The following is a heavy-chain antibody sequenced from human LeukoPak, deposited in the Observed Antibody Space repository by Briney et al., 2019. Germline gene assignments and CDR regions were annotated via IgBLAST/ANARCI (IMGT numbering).Heavy chain of an antibody. V-gene: IGHV4-38-2*02. Sequence: SETLSLTCTVSGYSISSGFYWGWIRQPPGKGLEWIGTIYHSGSTYYNPSLKSRFTISVDTSKNHFSLKLSSVTAADTAVYYCARELTYYYDSSGYHDYWGQGTLVTVSS. CDR2: IYHSGST. J-gene: IGHJ4*02. CDR1: GYSISSGFY. CDR3: ARELTYYYDSSGYHDY. D-gene: IGHD3-22*01.